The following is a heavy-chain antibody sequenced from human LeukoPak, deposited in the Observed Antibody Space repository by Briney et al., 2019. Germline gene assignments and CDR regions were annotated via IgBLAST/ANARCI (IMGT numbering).Heavy chain of an antibody. Sequence: GGSLRLSCAASGFPFSSYSMTWVRQAPGKGLEWVANIKPDGTTKFYVDSVKGRFTISRDNSKNTLYLQMNSLRAGDTAVYYCAKDPDYGDSSGDWGQGTLVTVSS. CDR2: IKPDGTTK. CDR1: GFPFSSYS. D-gene: IGHD4-17*01. J-gene: IGHJ4*02. CDR3: AKDPDYGDSSGD. V-gene: IGHV3-7*03.